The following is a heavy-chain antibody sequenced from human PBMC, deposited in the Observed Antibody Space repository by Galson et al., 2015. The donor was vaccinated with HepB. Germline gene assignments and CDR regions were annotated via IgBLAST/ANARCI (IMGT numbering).Heavy chain of an antibody. D-gene: IGHD3-22*01. Sequence: SLRLSCAASGFTFGDYAMSWFRQAPGKGLEWVGYIRSKAYGGTTEYAASVKGRFTISRDDSKSIAYLQMNSLKTEDTAVYYCTRVDTMIVVVIPDYWGQGTLVTVSS. CDR3: TRVDTMIVVVIPDY. CDR1: GFTFGDYA. V-gene: IGHV3-49*03. J-gene: IGHJ4*02. CDR2: IRSKAYGGTT.